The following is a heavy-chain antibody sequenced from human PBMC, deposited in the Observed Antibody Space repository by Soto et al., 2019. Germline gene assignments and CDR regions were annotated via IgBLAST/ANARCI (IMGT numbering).Heavy chain of an antibody. V-gene: IGHV1-69*13. CDR2: IIPIFGTA. CDR1: GGTFSSYA. Sequence: ASVKVSCKASGGTFSSYAISWVRQAPGQGLGWMGGIIPIFGTANYAQKFQGRVTITADESTSTAYMELSSLRSEDTAVYYCAREKMDIVATIGGPRDDAFDIWGQGAMVTVSS. CDR3: AREKMDIVATIGGPRDDAFDI. J-gene: IGHJ3*02. D-gene: IGHD5-12*01.